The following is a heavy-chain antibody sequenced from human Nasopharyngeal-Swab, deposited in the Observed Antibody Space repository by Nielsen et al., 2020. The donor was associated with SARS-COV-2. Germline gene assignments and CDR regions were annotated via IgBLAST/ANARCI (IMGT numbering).Heavy chain of an antibody. D-gene: IGHD3-3*02. V-gene: IGHV3-30*18. J-gene: IGHJ3*01. CDR2: ISYDERYE. Sequence: GESLKISCAASGFTFSSYAMHWVRQGPGKGPEWVAVISYDERYENYADSVKGRFTISRVNSKNTLYLQMNSLRAEDTAVYYCAKPHFLGDAFDVWGQGTMATVS. CDR1: GFTFSSYA. CDR3: AKPHFLGDAFDV.